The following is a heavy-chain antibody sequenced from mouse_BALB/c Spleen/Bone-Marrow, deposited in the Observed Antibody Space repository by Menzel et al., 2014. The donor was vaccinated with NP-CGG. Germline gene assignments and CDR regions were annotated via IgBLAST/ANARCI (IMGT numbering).Heavy chain of an antibody. D-gene: IGHD2-1*01. V-gene: IGHV5-6-4*01. J-gene: IGHJ3*01. CDR1: GFTFSSYT. CDR2: ISSGGLST. Sequence: EVKLVESGGGLVKPGGSLKLSCAASGFTFSSYTMSWVRQTPEKRLEWVATISSGGLSTYYPDSVKGRFTISRDNAKNTLYLQMSSMKSEDTAMYYCTRDYGNYAWFAYWGQGTLVTVSA. CDR3: TRDYGNYAWFAY.